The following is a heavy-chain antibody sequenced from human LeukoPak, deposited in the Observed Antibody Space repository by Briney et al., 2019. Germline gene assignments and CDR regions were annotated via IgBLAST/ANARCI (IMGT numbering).Heavy chain of an antibody. CDR2: LCPGDSDT. V-gene: IGHV5-51*01. Sequence: GESLKISCKGSGYSFTNYWIGWVRQMPGKGLEWMGILCPGDSDTRYSPSLQGQVTISADKSISTAYLQWSSLKASDTAMYYCAGTLNYYDSSAYYLAPFDYWGQGTLVTVSS. CDR3: AGTLNYYDSSAYYLAPFDY. CDR1: GYSFTNYW. J-gene: IGHJ4*02. D-gene: IGHD3-22*01.